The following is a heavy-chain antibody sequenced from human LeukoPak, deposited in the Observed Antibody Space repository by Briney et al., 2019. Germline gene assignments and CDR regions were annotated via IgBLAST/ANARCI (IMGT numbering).Heavy chain of an antibody. CDR3: ARGLDSYGPDLFDY. Sequence: TGGSLRLSCAASGFTFSSYEMNWVRQAPGKGLEWISYISSSGSTIYYADSVKGRFTISRDNAKNSLYLQMNSLRAEDTAMYYCARGLDSYGPDLFDYWGQGTLVTVSS. CDR2: ISSSGSTI. CDR1: GFTFSSYE. D-gene: IGHD5-18*01. J-gene: IGHJ4*02. V-gene: IGHV3-48*03.